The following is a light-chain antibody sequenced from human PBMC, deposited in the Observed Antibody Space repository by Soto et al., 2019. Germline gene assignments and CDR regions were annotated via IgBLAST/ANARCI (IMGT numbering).Light chain of an antibody. CDR1: SSDVGGYDF. Sequence: QLVLTQPASVSGSPEQSITISCTGTSSDVGGYDFVSWYQHHPGKAPKLSIYEVSNRPSGVSNRFSGSKSGNTASLTISGLQAEDEADYFCSSYTSSTSYVFGTGTKVTVL. J-gene: IGLJ1*01. CDR3: SSYTSSTSYV. CDR2: EVS. V-gene: IGLV2-14*01.